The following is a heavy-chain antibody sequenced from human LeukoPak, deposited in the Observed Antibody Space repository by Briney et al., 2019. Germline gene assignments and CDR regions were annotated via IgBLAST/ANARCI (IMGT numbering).Heavy chain of an antibody. Sequence: TVGSLRLSCAASGFTFSSYAMSWVRQAPGKGLEWVAVISYDGSNKYYADSVKGRFTISRDNSKNTLYLQMNSLRAEDTAVYYCARTYHYGMDVWGQGTTVTVSS. J-gene: IGHJ6*02. CDR3: ARTYHYGMDV. V-gene: IGHV3-30-3*01. CDR2: ISYDGSNK. CDR1: GFTFSSYA.